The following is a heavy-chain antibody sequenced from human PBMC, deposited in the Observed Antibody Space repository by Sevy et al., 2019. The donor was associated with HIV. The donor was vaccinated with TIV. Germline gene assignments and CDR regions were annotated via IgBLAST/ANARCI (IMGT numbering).Heavy chain of an antibody. CDR1: GYTFTDYY. CDR2: INPNNGAS. D-gene: IGHD1-26*01. CDR3: TRDDIYTHPWEFDW. V-gene: IGHV1-2*02. Sequence: ASVKVSCKSVGYTFTDYYLHWVLQAPGQGLEWMAWINPNNGASRSAEKFQGRITLTRDMSISTAYMELSRLRSDDTAIYFCTRDDIYTHPWEFDWWGHGARVTVSS. J-gene: IGHJ4*01.